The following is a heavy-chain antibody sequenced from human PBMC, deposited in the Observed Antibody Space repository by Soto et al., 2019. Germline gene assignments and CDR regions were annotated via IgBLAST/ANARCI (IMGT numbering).Heavy chain of an antibody. J-gene: IGHJ4*02. CDR2: ISNNGGT. Sequence: SETLSLTCTVSGGSISGYYWSWIRQSPGKGLEWIGYISNNGGTNYNPSLRGRVTISSDTSKNQLSLKLNSLTAEDTAIYYCARGERLGLDYWGQGTLVTVSS. CDR3: ARGERLGLDY. D-gene: IGHD3-9*01. V-gene: IGHV4-59*01. CDR1: GGSISGYY.